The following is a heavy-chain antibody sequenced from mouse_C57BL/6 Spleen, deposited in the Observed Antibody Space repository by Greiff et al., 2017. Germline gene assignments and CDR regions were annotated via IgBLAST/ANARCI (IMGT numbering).Heavy chain of an antibody. D-gene: IGHD1-1*01. Sequence: QVQLQQPGAELVMPGASVKLSCKASGYTFTSYWMHWVKQRPGQGLEWIGEIDPSDSYTNYNQKFKGKSTLTVDKSSSTAYMQLSSLTSEDSAVYYCAYSGYYGKDYCDYWGQGTTLTVSS. J-gene: IGHJ2*01. CDR2: IDPSDSYT. V-gene: IGHV1-69*01. CDR1: GYTFTSYW. CDR3: AYSGYYGKDYCDY.